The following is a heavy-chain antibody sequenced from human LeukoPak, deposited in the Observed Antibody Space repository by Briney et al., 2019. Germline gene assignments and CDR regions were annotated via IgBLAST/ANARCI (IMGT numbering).Heavy chain of an antibody. CDR3: ARDSRQGWYVSMDV. D-gene: IGHD2-15*01. Sequence: GGSLRLSCAASGFTFSSYGMHWVRQAPGKGLEWVALISYDGGTKYYADSVKGRFTISRDNSKNTLYLQMNSLRAEDTAVYYCARDSRQGWYVSMDVWGQGTTVTVSS. CDR1: GFTFSSYG. CDR2: ISYDGGTK. V-gene: IGHV3-30*03. J-gene: IGHJ6*02.